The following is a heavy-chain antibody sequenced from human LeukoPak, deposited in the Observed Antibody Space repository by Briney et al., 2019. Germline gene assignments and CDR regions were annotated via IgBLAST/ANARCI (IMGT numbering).Heavy chain of an antibody. CDR2: ISSSSSYI. J-gene: IGHJ5*02. Sequence: AGGSLRLSCAASGFTFSSYSMNRVRQAPGKGLEWVSSISSSSSYIYYADSVKGRFTISRDNAKNSLYLQMNSLRAEDTAVYYCAKESSSNWFDPWGQGTLVTVSS. CDR1: GFTFSSYS. V-gene: IGHV3-21*01. D-gene: IGHD6-13*01. CDR3: AKESSSNWFDP.